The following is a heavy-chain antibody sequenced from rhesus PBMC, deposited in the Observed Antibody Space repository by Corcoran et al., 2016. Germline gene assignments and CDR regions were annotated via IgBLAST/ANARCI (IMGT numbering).Heavy chain of an antibody. CDR2: GDTEYEEA. CDR3: ATAHPYSGSFDY. J-gene: IGHJ4*01. CDR1: GYTFTDYY. V-gene: IGHV1-111*02. Sequence: EVQLVQSGAEVKKPGASVKISCKASGYTFTDYYLHWVRQAPGKGLERMGRGDTEYEEAIHAQEFQNRVTITADTSTDTAYMELSSLRSEDTAVYYCATAHPYSGSFDYWGQGVLVTVSS. D-gene: IGHD6-25*01.